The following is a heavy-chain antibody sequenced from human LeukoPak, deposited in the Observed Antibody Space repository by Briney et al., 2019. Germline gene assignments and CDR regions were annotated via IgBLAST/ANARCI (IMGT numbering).Heavy chain of an antibody. V-gene: IGHV4-4*07. D-gene: IGHD2-2*01. CDR1: GGSISSYY. CDR2: IYTSGST. J-gene: IGHJ6*03. CDR3: ARAPPPYCSSTSCQHYYYYYMDV. Sequence: SETLSLTCTVSGGSISSYYWSWIRQPAGKGLEWIGRIYTSGSTNYNPSLKSRVTMSVDTSKNQFSLKLSSVIAADTAVYYCARAPPPYCSSTSCQHYYYYYMDVWGKGTMVTVSS.